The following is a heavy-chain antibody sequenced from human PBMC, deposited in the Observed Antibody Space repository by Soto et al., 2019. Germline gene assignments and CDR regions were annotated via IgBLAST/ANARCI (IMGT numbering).Heavy chain of an antibody. J-gene: IGHJ4*02. CDR2: VYSSGST. D-gene: IGHD3-22*01. Sequence: SETLSRTCVDFGGSIISYYWSWIRQSAGKGLEWIGRVYSSGSTFYNPSLKSRLTMSVDTPNNQFSLKLSSVTAADTAVYSCARDKGDSRIDYWGLGTLVTVSS. V-gene: IGHV4-4*07. CDR1: GGSIISYY. CDR3: ARDKGDSRIDY.